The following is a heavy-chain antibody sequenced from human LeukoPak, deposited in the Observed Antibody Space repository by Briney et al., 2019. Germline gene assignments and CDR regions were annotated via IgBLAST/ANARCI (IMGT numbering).Heavy chain of an antibody. CDR1: GGSISSHY. Sequence: SETLSLTCTVSGGSISSHYWSWIRQPPGKGLEWIGYIYYSGSTNYNPSLKSRVTISVDTSKNQFSLKLSSVTAADTAVYYCARAPYYDFWSAIRDYYYYMDVWGKGTTVTVSS. D-gene: IGHD3-3*01. J-gene: IGHJ6*03. CDR3: ARAPYYDFWSAIRDYYYYMDV. V-gene: IGHV4-59*11. CDR2: IYYSGST.